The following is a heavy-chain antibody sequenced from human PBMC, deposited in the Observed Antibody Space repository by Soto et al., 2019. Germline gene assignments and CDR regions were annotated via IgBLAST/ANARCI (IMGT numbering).Heavy chain of an antibody. CDR3: AKAGECSGGSCSYYYYYMDV. D-gene: IGHD2-15*01. CDR1: GFTFSSYA. J-gene: IGHJ6*03. CDR2: ISGSGGST. V-gene: IGHV3-23*01. Sequence: GGSLRLSCAASGFTFSSYAMSWVRQAPGKGLEWVSAISGSGGSTYYADSVKGRFTISRDNSKNTLYLQMNSLRAEDTAVYYCAKAGECSGGSCSYYYYYMDVWGKGTTVTVSS.